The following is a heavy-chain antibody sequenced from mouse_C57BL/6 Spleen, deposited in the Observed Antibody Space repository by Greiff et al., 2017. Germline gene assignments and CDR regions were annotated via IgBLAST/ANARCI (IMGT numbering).Heavy chain of an antibody. CDR1: GYTFTDYY. CDR3: ARSDEGDYYAMDY. Sequence: VKLMESGPELVKPGASVKISCRASGYTFTDYYINWVKQRPGQGLEWIGWIFPGSGSTYYNEKFKGKATLTVDKSSSTAYMLLSSLTSEDSAVYFCARSDEGDYYAMDYWGQGTSVTVSS. V-gene: IGHV1-75*01. CDR2: IFPGSGST. J-gene: IGHJ4*01.